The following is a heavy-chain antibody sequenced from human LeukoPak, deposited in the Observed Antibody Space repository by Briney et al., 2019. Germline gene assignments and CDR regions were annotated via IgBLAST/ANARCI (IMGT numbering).Heavy chain of an antibody. CDR1: GGSFSDYY. J-gene: IGHJ3*02. Sequence: SETLSLTCGVYGGSFSDYYWNWIRQTPGKELEWIGEIYHSGSTKYNPSLKSRVTMLVDTSKNQFSLKLRSVTASDTAVYYCASAKFGDTVAYDIWGQGTTVTVSS. CDR2: IYHSGST. D-gene: IGHD3-10*01. CDR3: ASAKFGDTVAYDI. V-gene: IGHV4-34*01.